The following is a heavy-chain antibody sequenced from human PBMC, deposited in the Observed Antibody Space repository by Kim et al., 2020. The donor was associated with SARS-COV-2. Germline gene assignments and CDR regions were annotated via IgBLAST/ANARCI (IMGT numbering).Heavy chain of an antibody. CDR3: ARDPGLPNGMNV. D-gene: IGHD2-8*01. CDR2: IYSDGAT. Sequence: GGSLRLSCAASGFTVSRDYMSWVRQAPGKGLEWVSVIYSDGATYYADSVKGRFTISRDDSKNTLFLQMDSLRAEDTAVFYWARDPGLPNGMNVWGQGTTVTVSS. CDR1: GFTVSRDY. J-gene: IGHJ6*02. V-gene: IGHV3-53*01.